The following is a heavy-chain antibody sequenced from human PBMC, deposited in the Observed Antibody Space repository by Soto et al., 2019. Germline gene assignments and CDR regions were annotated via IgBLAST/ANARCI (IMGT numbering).Heavy chain of an antibody. CDR2: INPSGGST. CDR1: GYTFTSYY. CDR3: ARESEDYYDSSGYDAFDI. J-gene: IGHJ3*02. Sequence: ASVKVSCKASGYTFTSYYMHWVRQAPGQGLEWMGIINPSGGSTSYAQKFQGRVTMTRDTSTSTVYMELSSLRSEDTAVYYCARESEDYYDSSGYDAFDIWGQGTMVTVSS. D-gene: IGHD3-22*01. V-gene: IGHV1-46*01.